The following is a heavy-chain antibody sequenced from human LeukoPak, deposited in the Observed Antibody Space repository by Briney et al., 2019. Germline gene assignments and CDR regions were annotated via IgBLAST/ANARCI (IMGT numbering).Heavy chain of an antibody. CDR3: ARLAFGGVTEYFQH. CDR2: VYPGDSDT. Sequence: GESLKISCRGSGYVSTNYWIGWVRQMPGKGLEWMGIVYPGDSDTRYSPSFQGQVTISADKSISTAYLQWSSLKASDTAMYYCARLAFGGVTEYFQHWGQGTLVTVSS. CDR1: GYVSTNYW. D-gene: IGHD3-16*01. J-gene: IGHJ1*01. V-gene: IGHV5-51*01.